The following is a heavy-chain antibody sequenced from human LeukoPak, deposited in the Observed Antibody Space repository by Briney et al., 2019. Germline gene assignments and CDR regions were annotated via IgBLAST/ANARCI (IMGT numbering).Heavy chain of an antibody. Sequence: SETLSLTCTVSGGSISSYYWSWIRQPAGKGLEWIGRIYTSGSTNYNPSLKSRVTMSVDTSKNQFSLKLSSVTAADTAVYYCAREREESSIAALGALYYYYHMDVWGKGTTVTVSS. CDR2: IYTSGST. D-gene: IGHD6-6*01. J-gene: IGHJ6*03. CDR3: AREREESSIAALGALYYYYHMDV. CDR1: GGSISSYY. V-gene: IGHV4-4*07.